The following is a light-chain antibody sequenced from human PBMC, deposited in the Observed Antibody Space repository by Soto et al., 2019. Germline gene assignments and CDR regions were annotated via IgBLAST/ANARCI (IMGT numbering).Light chain of an antibody. J-gene: IGKJ1*01. Sequence: DIQMTQSPSTLSASVGDTVSITCRASQSISRYLAWYQQKPGKAPKLLIYRASSLEGGVQSRFSGSGSGTEFILTISSLQPNDSATYYCKQYTTYWTCGQGTKVDIK. CDR3: KQYTTYWT. V-gene: IGKV1-5*03. CDR2: RAS. CDR1: QSISRY.